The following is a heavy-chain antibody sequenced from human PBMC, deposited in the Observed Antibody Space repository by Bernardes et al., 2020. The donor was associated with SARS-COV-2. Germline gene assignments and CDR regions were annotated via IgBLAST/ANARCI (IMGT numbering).Heavy chain of an antibody. Sequence: ASVKVSCKVSGYTLTELSMHWVRQAPGKGLEWMGGFDPEDGETIYAQKFQGRVTMTEDTSTDTAYMELSSLRSEDTAVYYCATEDPWGLTVTTLGLYVYWGQGTLVTVSS. CDR1: GYTLTELS. V-gene: IGHV1-24*01. J-gene: IGHJ4*02. D-gene: IGHD4-17*01. CDR3: ATEDPWGLTVTTLGLYVY. CDR2: FDPEDGET.